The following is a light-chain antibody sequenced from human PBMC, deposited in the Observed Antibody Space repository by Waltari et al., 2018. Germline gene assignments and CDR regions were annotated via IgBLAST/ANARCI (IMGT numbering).Light chain of an antibody. Sequence: NFMLTQPHSVSESPGKTVTISCTRSSGSIASNYVQWYQQRPGSAPTTVIYEDNQRPSGVPDRFSGSIDSSSNSASLTISGRKTEDEADYYCQSYDSSNHVVFGGGTKLTVL. CDR1: SGSIASNY. CDR3: QSYDSSNHVV. V-gene: IGLV6-57*03. J-gene: IGLJ2*01. CDR2: EDN.